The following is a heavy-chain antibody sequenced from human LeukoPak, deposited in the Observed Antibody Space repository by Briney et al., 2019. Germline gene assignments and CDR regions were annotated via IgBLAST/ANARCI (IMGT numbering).Heavy chain of an antibody. Sequence: SETLSLTCTVSGGSISSYYWSWIRQPPGKGLEWIGYIYYSGSTNYNPSLKSRVTISVDTSKNQFSLKLSSVTAADTAVYYCARAGGYYDFWSGYYISVHFDYWGQGTLVTVSS. V-gene: IGHV4-59*01. CDR1: GGSISSYY. J-gene: IGHJ4*02. CDR3: ARAGGYYDFWSGYYISVHFDY. D-gene: IGHD3-3*01. CDR2: IYYSGST.